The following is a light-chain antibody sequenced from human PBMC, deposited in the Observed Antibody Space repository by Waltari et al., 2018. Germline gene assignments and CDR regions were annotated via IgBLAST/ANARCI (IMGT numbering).Light chain of an antibody. CDR2: DVT. V-gene: IGLV2-14*03. Sequence: QSALTQPASVSGSPGQSITISCPGTSSDVGTYYYVSWYQQNPGKAPKLMIYDVTKRPSGIANRFSGSKSGNTASLTISGLQAEDEADYYCSSYTTSSTVYVFGTGTKVTVL. J-gene: IGLJ1*01. CDR3: SSYTTSSTVYV. CDR1: SSDVGTYYY.